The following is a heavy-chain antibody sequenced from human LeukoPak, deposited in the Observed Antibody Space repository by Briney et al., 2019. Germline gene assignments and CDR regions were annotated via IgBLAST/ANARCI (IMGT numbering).Heavy chain of an antibody. CDR3: ARREQWLVGDDY. CDR1: GYTFTSYD. J-gene: IGHJ4*02. CDR2: MNPSSGKT. V-gene: IGHV1-8*01. Sequence: GASVKVSCKASGYTFTSYDLNWVRQASGQGLEWMAWMNPSSGKTGHAQKFQGRVTMTRDTSISTAYMELSRLRSDDTAVYYCARREQWLVGDDYWGQGTLVTVSS. D-gene: IGHD6-19*01.